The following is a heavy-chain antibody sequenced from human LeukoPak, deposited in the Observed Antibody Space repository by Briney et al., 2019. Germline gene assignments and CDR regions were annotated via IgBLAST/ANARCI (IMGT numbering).Heavy chain of an antibody. CDR3: ARGDKYYYDSSDSDAFDI. CDR1: GDSISSSTYY. Sequence: SETLSLTCTVSGDSISSSTYYWGWIRQPPGKGLEWIGYIYHSGSTYYNPSLKSRVTISVDRSKNQFSLKLSSVTAADTAVYYCARGDKYYYDSSDSDAFDIWGQGTMVTVSS. V-gene: IGHV4-30-2*01. J-gene: IGHJ3*02. D-gene: IGHD3-22*01. CDR2: IYHSGST.